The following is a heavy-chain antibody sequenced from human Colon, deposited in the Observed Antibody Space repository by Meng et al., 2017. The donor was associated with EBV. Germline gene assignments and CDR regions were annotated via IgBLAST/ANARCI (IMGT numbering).Heavy chain of an antibody. CDR2: VRYSGTA. D-gene: IGHD4-17*01. CDR3: ARHVYGDSYGF. J-gene: IGHJ4*02. V-gene: IGHV4-39*01. CDR1: GGSLDNSDYC. Sequence: QAQGSGPGPVTPSITLALTCSVSGGSLDNSDYCWDWICQPPGKGLEWIGSVRYSGTAYYNPSLTSRVTISVDTSKNQFSLNLSSLTAADTAVYYCARHVYGDSYGFWGQGTLVTVSS.